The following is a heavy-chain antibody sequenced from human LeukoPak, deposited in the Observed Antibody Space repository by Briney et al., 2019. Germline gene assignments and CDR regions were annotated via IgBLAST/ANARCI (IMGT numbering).Heavy chain of an antibody. D-gene: IGHD1-26*01. CDR2: IYYSGST. CDR3: ARAKWELLGY. V-gene: IGHV4-61*01. J-gene: IGHJ4*02. CDR1: GVSVSSGSYY. Sequence: ASETLSLTCTVSGVSVSSGSYYWRWIRQPPGKGLEWIGYIYYSGSTNYNPSLKSRVTISVDTSKNQFSPKLSSVTAADTAVYYCARAKWELLGYWGQGTLVTVSS.